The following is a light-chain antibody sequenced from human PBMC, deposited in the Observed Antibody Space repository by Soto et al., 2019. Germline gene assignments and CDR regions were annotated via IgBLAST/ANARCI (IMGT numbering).Light chain of an antibody. CDR3: AAWDDSLSAWV. V-gene: IGLV1-47*01. CDR1: SYNVGKNL. Sequence: QLVLTQPPSASGTPGQRVTISCSGGSYNVGKNLVYWYQQRPGTAPKLIIFKNNQRPSGVPDRFSGSNSGSSASLAISGLRSEDDADYFCAAWDDSLSAWVFGGGTKLTVL. CDR2: KNN. J-gene: IGLJ3*02.